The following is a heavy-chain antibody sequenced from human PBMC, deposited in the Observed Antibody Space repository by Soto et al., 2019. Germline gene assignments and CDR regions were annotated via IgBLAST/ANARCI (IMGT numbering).Heavy chain of an antibody. J-gene: IGHJ6*03. CDR2: TYYRSKWYN. Sequence: SQTLSLTFAISVDSVASNSAAWDWIRQSPSRGLEWLGRTYYRSKWYNDYAVSVKSRITINPDTSKNQFSLQLNSVTPEDTAVYYCARAYSSGWYYYYYYMDVWGKGTTVTVSS. CDR1: VDSVASNSAA. CDR3: ARAYSSGWYYYYYYMDV. V-gene: IGHV6-1*01. D-gene: IGHD6-19*01.